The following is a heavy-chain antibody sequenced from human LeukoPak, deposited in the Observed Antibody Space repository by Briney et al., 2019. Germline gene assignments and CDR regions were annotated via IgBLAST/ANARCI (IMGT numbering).Heavy chain of an antibody. Sequence: SGESLRLSCAASGFSFDDYAMLWVRQGPGKGLEWVSLISGDGGSTYYGDSVKGRFAISRDNSKNSLYLEMNSLRIEDTGLYYCAKDKGDGEYVDYWGQGTLVTVSS. CDR3: AKDKGDGEYVDY. J-gene: IGHJ4*02. CDR2: ISGDGGST. CDR1: GFSFDDYA. D-gene: IGHD5-24*01. V-gene: IGHV3-43*02.